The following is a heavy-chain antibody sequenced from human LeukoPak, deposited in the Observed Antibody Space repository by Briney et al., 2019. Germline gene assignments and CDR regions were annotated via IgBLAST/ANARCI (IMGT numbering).Heavy chain of an antibody. V-gene: IGHV3-30*02. Sequence: PGGSLRLSCAASGFTFSSYGMHWVRQAPGKGLEWVAFIRYDGSNKYYADSVKGRFTISRDNSKNTLYLQMNSLRAEDTAVYYCAKAGGYYYYTDVWGKGTTVTVSS. CDR2: IRYDGSNK. CDR1: GFTFSSYG. D-gene: IGHD2-15*01. CDR3: AKAGGYYYYTDV. J-gene: IGHJ6*03.